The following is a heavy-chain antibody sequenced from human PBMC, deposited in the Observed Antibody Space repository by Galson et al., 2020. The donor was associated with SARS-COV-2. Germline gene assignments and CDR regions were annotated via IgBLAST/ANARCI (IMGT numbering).Heavy chain of an antibody. Sequence: TGGSLRLSCAASGFTFSDHYMDWVRQAPGKGLEWVGRTRNKANSYTTGYAASVKGRFTISRDDSKNSLYLQMNSLKTEDTAVYYCAREWGIAVAATYYYYGMDVWGQGTTVTVSS. CDR2: TRNKANSYTT. V-gene: IGHV3-72*01. CDR1: GFTFSDHY. D-gene: IGHD6-19*01. J-gene: IGHJ6*02. CDR3: AREWGIAVAATYYYYGMDV.